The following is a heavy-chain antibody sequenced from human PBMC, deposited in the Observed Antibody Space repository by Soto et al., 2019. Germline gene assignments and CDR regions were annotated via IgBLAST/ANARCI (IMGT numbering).Heavy chain of an antibody. V-gene: IGHV1-18*01. CDR1: GYTFTSYG. CDR2: ISAYNGNT. CDR3: ARDRSTSDV. D-gene: IGHD2-2*01. J-gene: IGHJ6*02. Sequence: QVQLVQSGPEVKKPGASVKVSCKASGYTFTSYGISWVRQAPGQGLEWMGWISAYNGNTDYAQKFQDRVTMTTDTPTNTAYMELRSLISDDTAIYYCARDRSTSDVWGQGTPVTVSS.